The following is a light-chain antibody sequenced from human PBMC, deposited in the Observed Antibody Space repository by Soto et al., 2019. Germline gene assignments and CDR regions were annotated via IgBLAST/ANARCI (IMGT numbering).Light chain of an antibody. Sequence: QSLLTQPISVSGSPGQSIAISCTGNSHDIGSYDYVCWYQQHPGKAPRLLIHEIHNRSPGISGRFSASKSGITASLTISGLHAEDDADYYCTAFSFRTFRRHVVGTGTKVTV. CDR1: SHDIGSYDY. V-gene: IGLV2-14*01. CDR2: EIH. J-gene: IGLJ1*01. CDR3: TAFSFRTFRRHV.